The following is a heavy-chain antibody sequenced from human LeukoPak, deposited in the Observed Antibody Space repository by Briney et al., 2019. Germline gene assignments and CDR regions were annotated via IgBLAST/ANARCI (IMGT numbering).Heavy chain of an antibody. J-gene: IGHJ4*02. CDR2: IYYSGSI. Sequence: PSETLSLTCTVSGGSISGYYWSWIRQPPGKGLEWVGFIYYSGSINYNPSLRNRLIISVDTSKNHFSLKLSSVTAADTALYYCARHNLYYATFDYWGQGTLVTVSS. CDR1: GGSISGYY. V-gene: IGHV4-59*08. CDR3: ARHNLYYATFDY. D-gene: IGHD2-8*01.